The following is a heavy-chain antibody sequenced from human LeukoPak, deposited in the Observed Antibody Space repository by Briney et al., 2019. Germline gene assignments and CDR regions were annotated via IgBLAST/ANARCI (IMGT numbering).Heavy chain of an antibody. CDR1: GASISGYY. CDR2: IYYSGST. J-gene: IGHJ4*02. V-gene: IGHV4-59*01. D-gene: IGHD1-1*01. CDR3: ARGFRRTGLDPPPHFDY. Sequence: SETLSLTCTVSGASISGYYWSWTRQPPGKGMEWIGYIYYSGSTNYNPSLKSRVTILIDTSKNQFSLKLSSVTAADTAVYYCARGFRRTGLDPPPHFDYWGQGTLVTVSS.